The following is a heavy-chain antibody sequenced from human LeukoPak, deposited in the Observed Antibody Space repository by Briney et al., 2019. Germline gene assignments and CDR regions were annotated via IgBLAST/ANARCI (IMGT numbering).Heavy chain of an antibody. CDR2: IYTSGST. Sequence: PSETLPLTCTVSGGSISSSSYYWGWIRQPPGKGLEWIGSIYTSGSTNYNPSLKSRVTMSVDTSKNQFSLKLSSVTAADTAVYYCAREQYYDYVWGNNWFDPWGQGTLVTVSS. J-gene: IGHJ5*02. CDR1: GGSISSSSYY. V-gene: IGHV4-39*07. D-gene: IGHD3-16*01. CDR3: AREQYYDYVWGNNWFDP.